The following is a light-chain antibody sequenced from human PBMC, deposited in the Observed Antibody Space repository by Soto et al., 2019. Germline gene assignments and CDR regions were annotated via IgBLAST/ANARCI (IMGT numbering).Light chain of an antibody. CDR2: DAS. CDR1: QSISSW. CDR3: QQYNSYWT. J-gene: IGKJ1*01. Sequence: DIPMTQSPSTLSASVRDRVTITCRASQSISSWLAWYQQKPGKAPKLLIYDASSLESGVPSRFSGSGSGTEFTLTISSLQPDDFATYYCQQYNSYWTSGQRTKVDIK. V-gene: IGKV1-5*01.